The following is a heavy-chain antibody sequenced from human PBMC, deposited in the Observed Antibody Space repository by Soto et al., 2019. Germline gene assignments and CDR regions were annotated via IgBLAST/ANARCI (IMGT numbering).Heavy chain of an antibody. CDR3: AIVIAARRSWDYDVMDV. J-gene: IGHJ6*02. CDR1: GFTFSSYS. CDR2: ISSSSSYI. V-gene: IGHV3-21*01. D-gene: IGHD6-6*01. Sequence: GESLRLSCAASGFTFSSYSMNWVRQAPGKGLEWVSSISSSSSYIYYADSVKGRFTISRDNTKNSLYLQMNSLRAEDTAVYYCAIVIAARRSWDYDVMDVSTQRTTVTVSS.